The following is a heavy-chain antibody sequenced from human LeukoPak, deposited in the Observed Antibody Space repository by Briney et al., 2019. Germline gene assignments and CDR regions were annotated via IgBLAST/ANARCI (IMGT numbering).Heavy chain of an antibody. CDR2: ISYIGST. CDR1: GGSINSYY. CDR3: ARGNAN. Sequence: SETLSLTCTVSGGSINSYYWSWIRQPPGKGLEWIGYISYIGSTNYNPSLKSRFTISVDTSKNLFFLKLTSVTAADTALYYCARGNANWGQGTLVTVSS. J-gene: IGHJ4*02. V-gene: IGHV4-59*01.